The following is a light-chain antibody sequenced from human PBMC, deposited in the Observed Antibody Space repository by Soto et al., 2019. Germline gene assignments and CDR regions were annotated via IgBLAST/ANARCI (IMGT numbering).Light chain of an antibody. V-gene: IGKV3-11*01. CDR3: HQRYNWPRVT. Sequence: ELVLTQSPATLSLSPGERVTLSCRASQSVSNSLAWYQQKPGQPPRLLIYDVSNRATGIPARFSGSGSGTDFTLTITSLEPEDFAVYFCHQRYNWPRVTFGQGTQLEIK. J-gene: IGKJ5*01. CDR1: QSVSNS. CDR2: DVS.